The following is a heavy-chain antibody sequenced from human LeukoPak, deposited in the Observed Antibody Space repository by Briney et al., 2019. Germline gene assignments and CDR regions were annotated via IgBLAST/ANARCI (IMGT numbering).Heavy chain of an antibody. CDR1: GFTFSSYS. J-gene: IGHJ4*02. CDR3: ARAPNYGSGRILDY. Sequence: GGSLRLSCAASGFTFSSYSMNWVRQAPGKGLEWVSYISSSSSYIYYADSVKGRFTISRDNAKNSLYLQMNSLRAEDTAVYYCARAPNYGSGRILDYWGQGTLVTVSS. D-gene: IGHD3-10*01. V-gene: IGHV3-21*01. CDR2: ISSSSSYI.